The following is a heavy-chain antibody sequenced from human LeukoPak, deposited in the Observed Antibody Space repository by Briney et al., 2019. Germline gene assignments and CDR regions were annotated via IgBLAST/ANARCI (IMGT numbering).Heavy chain of an antibody. D-gene: IGHD3-10*01. V-gene: IGHV3-30-3*01. CDR1: GFTFSNYA. Sequence: GGSLRLSCAASGFTFSNYAMHWARQAPGKGLEWVAFISHDRSNNCHADSVKGRFTISRDNSKNTLYLQMNSLTDEDTAVYYCARDLSGSYMSDYWGEGTLVTVSS. CDR3: ARDLSGSYMSDY. CDR2: ISHDRSNN. J-gene: IGHJ4*02.